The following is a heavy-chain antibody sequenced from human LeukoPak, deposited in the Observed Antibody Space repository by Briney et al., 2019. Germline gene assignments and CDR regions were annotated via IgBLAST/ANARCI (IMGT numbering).Heavy chain of an antibody. CDR2: ISSSSSYI. Sequence: PGGSLRLSCAASGFTFSSYSMNWVRQAPGKGLEWVSSISSSSSYIYYADSVKGRFTISRDNAKNSLYLQMNSLRAEDTAVYYCARDLIYSSSTIDYWGQGTLVTVSS. CDR3: ARDLIYSSSTIDY. D-gene: IGHD3-16*01. CDR1: GFTFSSYS. J-gene: IGHJ4*02. V-gene: IGHV3-21*01.